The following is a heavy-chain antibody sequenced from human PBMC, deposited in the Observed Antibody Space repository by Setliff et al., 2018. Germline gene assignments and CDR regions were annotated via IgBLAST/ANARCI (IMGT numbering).Heavy chain of an antibody. CDR3: ARDAGGDYDN. CDR1: GGSISSQD. D-gene: IGHD2-21*02. Sequence: SETLSLTCTVSGGSISSQDWSWIRQPPGKGLEWIGYVYSSGITNYNPSPKSRVTMSVDTSKNQFSLKLSSVTAADTAIYYCARDAGGDYDNWGQGTLVTVSS. J-gene: IGHJ4*02. V-gene: IGHV4-59*11. CDR2: VYSSGIT.